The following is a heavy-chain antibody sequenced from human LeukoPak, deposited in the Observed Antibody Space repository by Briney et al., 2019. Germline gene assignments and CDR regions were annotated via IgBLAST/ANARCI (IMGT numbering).Heavy chain of an antibody. D-gene: IGHD6-6*01. J-gene: IGHJ4*02. CDR2: INDSGST. Sequence: TSGTLSLTCAVYGGSFSGYYWSWVRQTPGKGLEWIGEINDSGSTHNNPSLESRVTISVDTSNNQFSLRLSSVTAADTAVYYCASSPSQLVPFDYWGQGILVTVPS. CDR3: ASSPSQLVPFDY. V-gene: IGHV4-34*01. CDR1: GGSFSGYY.